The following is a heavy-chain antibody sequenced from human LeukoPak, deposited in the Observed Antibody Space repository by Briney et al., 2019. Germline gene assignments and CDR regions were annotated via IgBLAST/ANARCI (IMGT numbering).Heavy chain of an antibody. CDR2: IKSKTDGASI. CDR3: NTRILTERNDY. Sequence: GGSLRLSCAASGLIFNDAWMTWVRQAPGRGLEWVGRIKSKTDGASIDYAAPVKGRFTISRDDSKDTLYLQMDGLKADDTAVYYCNTRILTERNDYWGQGTLVTVSS. V-gene: IGHV3-15*07. J-gene: IGHJ4*02. CDR1: GLIFNDAW. D-gene: IGHD2-15*01.